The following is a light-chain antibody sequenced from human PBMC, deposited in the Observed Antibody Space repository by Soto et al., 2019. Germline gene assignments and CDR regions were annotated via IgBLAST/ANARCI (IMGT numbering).Light chain of an antibody. CDR1: QRVSSNY. CDR2: GAS. CDR3: QQYESSPRT. J-gene: IGKJ1*01. V-gene: IGKV3-20*01. Sequence: IVLTQSPGTLSLSPWERATLSCRARQRVSSNYLAWYQQKPGQAPRLLIYGASTRATGIPERFSGSGSGTDFTLTISRLEPEDFVVYYCQQYESSPRTFGQGTKVDIK.